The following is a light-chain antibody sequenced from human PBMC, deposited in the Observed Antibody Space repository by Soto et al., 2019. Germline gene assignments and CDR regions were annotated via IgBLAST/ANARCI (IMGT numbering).Light chain of an antibody. V-gene: IGLV2-14*01. Sequence: QSALTQPASVSGSPGQSITISCTGTSSDVGGYNYVSWYQQHPGKAPKLMIYEVTNRPSGVSNRLSGSKSGNTASLTISGLQADDEADYYCSSYTSSITYVFGTGTKLTVL. J-gene: IGLJ1*01. CDR1: SSDVGGYNY. CDR2: EVT. CDR3: SSYTSSITYV.